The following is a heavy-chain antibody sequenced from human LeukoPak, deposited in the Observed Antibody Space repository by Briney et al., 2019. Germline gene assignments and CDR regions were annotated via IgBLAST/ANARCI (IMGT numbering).Heavy chain of an antibody. D-gene: IGHD6-19*01. CDR2: ISSSGSTT. Sequence: GGSLGLSCAASGFTFRSFEMNWVRQGPGKGLEWVSYISSSGSTTYYADSVEGRFTISRDNAKNSLFLQMNSLRVEDTAVYYCASHTGWQGFAFDIWSQGTMVTVSS. V-gene: IGHV3-48*03. J-gene: IGHJ3*02. CDR3: ASHTGWQGFAFDI. CDR1: GFTFRSFE.